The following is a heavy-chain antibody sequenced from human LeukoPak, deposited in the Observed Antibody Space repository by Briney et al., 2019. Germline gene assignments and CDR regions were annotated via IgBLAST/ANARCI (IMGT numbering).Heavy chain of an antibody. V-gene: IGHV3-30-3*01. CDR1: GFTFSSYA. CDR3: AREDYYYGMDV. J-gene: IGHJ6*02. Sequence: TGGSLRLSCAASGFTFSSYAMHWVRQAPGKGLEWVAVISYDGSNKYYADSVKGRFTISRDNSKNTLYLQMNSLRAEDTAVYYCAREDYYYGMDVWGQGTTVTVSS. CDR2: ISYDGSNK.